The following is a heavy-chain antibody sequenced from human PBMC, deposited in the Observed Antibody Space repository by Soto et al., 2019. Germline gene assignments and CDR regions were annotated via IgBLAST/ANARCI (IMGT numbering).Heavy chain of an antibody. D-gene: IGHD3-10*01. J-gene: IGHJ4*02. CDR1: GYTFTSYA. CDR2: INTGNGNT. CDR3: ARVPVSMVRGVILFDY. V-gene: IGHV1-3*04. Sequence: ASVKVSCKASGYTFTSYAMHWVRQAPGQRLEWMGWINTGNGNTKYSQKFQGRVTITRDTSASTAYMELSSLRSEDTAVYYCARVPVSMVRGVILFDYWGQGTLVTVSS.